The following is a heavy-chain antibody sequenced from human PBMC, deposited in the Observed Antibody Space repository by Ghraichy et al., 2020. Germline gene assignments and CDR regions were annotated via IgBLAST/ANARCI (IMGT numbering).Heavy chain of an antibody. Sequence: LTCTVSGGSISIYYWSWIRQPPGKGLEWIGYIYNSGSTTDYNPSLKSRVTISVDMSKNQFSLKLNSVTAADTAVYYCARDRELGYWGQGTLVTVSS. D-gene: IGHD1-26*01. CDR2: IYNSGST. V-gene: IGHV4-59*01. CDR3: ARDRELGY. CDR1: GGSISIYY. J-gene: IGHJ4*02.